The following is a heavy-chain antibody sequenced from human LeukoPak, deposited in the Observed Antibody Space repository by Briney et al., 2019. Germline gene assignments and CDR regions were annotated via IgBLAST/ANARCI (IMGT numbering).Heavy chain of an antibody. CDR2: INPNSGGT. CDR3: ARANVDTAITIDY. CDR1: GYIFTSYY. Sequence: ASVKVSCKASGYIFTSYYIHWVRQAPGQGLEWMGWINPNSGGTNYAQKFQGRVTMTRDTSISTAYMELSRLRSDDTAVYYCARANVDTAITIDYWGQGTLVTVSS. V-gene: IGHV1-2*02. J-gene: IGHJ4*02. D-gene: IGHD5-18*01.